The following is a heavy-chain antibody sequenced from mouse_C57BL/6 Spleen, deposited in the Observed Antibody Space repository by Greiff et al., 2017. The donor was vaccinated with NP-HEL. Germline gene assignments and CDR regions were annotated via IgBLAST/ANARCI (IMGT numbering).Heavy chain of an antibody. CDR3: ARDHQLGRKAMDY. CDR1: GFTFSSYA. D-gene: IGHD4-1*02. CDR2: ISDGGSYT. J-gene: IGHJ4*01. V-gene: IGHV5-4*01. Sequence: EVKLMESGGGLVKPGGSLKLSCAASGFTFSSYAMSWVRQTPEKRLEWVATISDGGSYTYYPDNVKGRFTISRDNAKNNLYLQMSHLKSEDTAMYYCARDHQLGRKAMDYWGQGTSVTVSS.